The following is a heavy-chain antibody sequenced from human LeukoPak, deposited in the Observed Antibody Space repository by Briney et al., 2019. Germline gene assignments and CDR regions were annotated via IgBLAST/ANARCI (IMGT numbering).Heavy chain of an antibody. J-gene: IGHJ4*02. CDR2: IIPIFGTA. CDR3: AAEGYCSGGSCYPHH. CDR1: GYTFTSYD. Sequence: ASVKVSCKASGYTFTSYDINWVRQAPGQGLEWMGRIIPIFGTANYAQKFQGRVTITTDESTSTAYMELSSLRSEDTAVYYCAAEGYCSGGSCYPHHWGQGTLVTVSS. V-gene: IGHV1-69*05. D-gene: IGHD2-15*01.